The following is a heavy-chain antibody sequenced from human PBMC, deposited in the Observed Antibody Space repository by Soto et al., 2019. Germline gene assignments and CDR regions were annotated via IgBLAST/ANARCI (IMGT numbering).Heavy chain of an antibody. CDR2: IYYSGST. Sequence: QVQLQESGPGLVKPSQTLSLTCTVSGGSISSGGYYWSWIRQHPGKGLEWIGYIYYSGSTYYNPSLKLLFSXXVXPXXNTVSLKLSSVPAADTAVYYCARVGLAAAGTGPDYWGQGTLVTVSS. CDR1: GGSISSGGYY. V-gene: IGHV4-31*01. CDR3: ARVGLAAAGTGPDY. J-gene: IGHJ4*02. D-gene: IGHD6-13*01.